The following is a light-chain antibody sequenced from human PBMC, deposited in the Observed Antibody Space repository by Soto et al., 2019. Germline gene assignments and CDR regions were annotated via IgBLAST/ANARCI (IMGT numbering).Light chain of an antibody. J-gene: IGKJ1*01. CDR2: GAS. CDR1: QTINSRY. Sequence: EIVLTQSPGTLSLSPGERATLSCRASQTINSRYLAWYQQNPGQAPRLLIFGASIRDTGIPDRFSGGGSGTDFTLTISRLEPEDFAVYYCQQYGSSPGTFGQGTKVEIK. CDR3: QQYGSSPGT. V-gene: IGKV3-20*01.